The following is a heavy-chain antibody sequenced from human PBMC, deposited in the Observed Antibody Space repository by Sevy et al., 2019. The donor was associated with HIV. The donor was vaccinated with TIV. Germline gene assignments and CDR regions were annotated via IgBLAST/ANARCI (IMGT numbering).Heavy chain of an antibody. CDR3: ARDGGYSVKWYPLY. D-gene: IGHD1-26*01. V-gene: IGHV3-30-3*01. J-gene: IGHJ4*01. CDR1: GFAFSTHA. CDR2: ISYEGTET. Sequence: GGSLRLSCAASGFAFSTHAMHWVRQAPGKGLEWVAVISYEGTETFYAASVEGRFTISRDNSKNMLSLQINSLRPEDTAVYYCARDGGYSVKWYPLYWGHGTLLTVSS.